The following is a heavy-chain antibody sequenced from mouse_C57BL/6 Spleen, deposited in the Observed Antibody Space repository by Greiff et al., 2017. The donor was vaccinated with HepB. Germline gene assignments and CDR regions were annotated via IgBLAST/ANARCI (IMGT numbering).Heavy chain of an antibody. Sequence: EVQLVESGPGLVKPSQSLSLTCSVTGYSITSGYYWNWIRQFPGNKLEWMGYISYDGSNNYNPSLKNRISITRDTSKNQFFLKLNSVTTEDTATYYCARVGYGSSGYAMDYWGQGTSVTVSS. D-gene: IGHD1-1*01. CDR2: ISYDGSN. V-gene: IGHV3-6*01. CDR3: ARVGYGSSGYAMDY. CDR1: GYSITSGYY. J-gene: IGHJ4*01.